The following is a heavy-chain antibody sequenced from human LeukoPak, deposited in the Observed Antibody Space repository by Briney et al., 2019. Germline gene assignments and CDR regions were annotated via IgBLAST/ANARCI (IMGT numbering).Heavy chain of an antibody. CDR3: ASSGSYRFDY. J-gene: IGHJ4*02. Sequence: GGSLRLSCAASGFTFSSYTMSWVRQAPGKGLEWVSAISGSGGSTYYADSVKGRFTISRDNSKNTLYLQMNSLRDEDTAVYYCASSGSYRFDYWGQGTLVTVSS. CDR2: ISGSGGST. V-gene: IGHV3-23*01. CDR1: GFTFSSYT. D-gene: IGHD1-26*01.